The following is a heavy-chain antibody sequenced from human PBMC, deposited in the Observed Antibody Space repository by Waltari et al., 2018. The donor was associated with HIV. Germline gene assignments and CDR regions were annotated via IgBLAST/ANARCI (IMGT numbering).Heavy chain of an antibody. J-gene: IGHJ4*02. CDR2: IKRKADGGTI. Sequence: EVQLVESGGGLVKPGGSLRLSCAASGFTFSSLWMSWVRQVPGKGLEWVGRIKRKADGGTIDYVPPVKGRFTISRDDSKNTLYLQMNSLNTEDTAVYYCTTDSSHWGQGTLVTVSS. CDR1: GFTFSSLW. CDR3: TTDSSH. V-gene: IGHV3-15*01.